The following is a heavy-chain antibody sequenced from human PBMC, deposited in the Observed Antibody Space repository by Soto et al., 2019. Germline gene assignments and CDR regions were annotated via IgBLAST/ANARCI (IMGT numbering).Heavy chain of an antibody. CDR2: INSDGSST. J-gene: IGHJ3*02. Sequence: PGGSLRLSCAASGFTFSSYWMHWVRQAPGKGLVWVSRINSDGSSTSYADSVKGRFTISRDNSKDTLYLQMNSLRAEDTAVYYCAKDDGGSYPRDAFDIWGQGTMVTVSS. CDR1: GFTFSSYW. CDR3: AKDDGGSYPRDAFDI. D-gene: IGHD1-26*01. V-gene: IGHV3-74*01.